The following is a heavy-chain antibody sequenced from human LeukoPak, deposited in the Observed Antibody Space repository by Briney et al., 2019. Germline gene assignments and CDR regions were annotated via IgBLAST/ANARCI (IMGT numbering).Heavy chain of an antibody. J-gene: IGHJ4*02. D-gene: IGHD6-6*01. CDR2: TSGSGGST. V-gene: IGHV3-23*01. CDR1: GFTCSSYA. Sequence: GGSLRLSCAVSGFTCSSYAMSWVRQAPGKGLEWVSGTSGSGGSTYYADSVKGRFTISRDNSKNTLYLQMNSLRAEDTAVYYCAKDRNSVGSSYNYWGQGILVTVSS. CDR3: AKDRNSVGSSYNY.